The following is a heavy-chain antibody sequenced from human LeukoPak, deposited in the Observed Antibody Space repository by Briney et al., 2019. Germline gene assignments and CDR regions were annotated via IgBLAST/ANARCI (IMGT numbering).Heavy chain of an antibody. V-gene: IGHV4-34*01. CDR3: ARDGSNWSNDYYHGVDV. Sequence: SETLSLTCAVYGGSFSGYNWSWIRQRPGKGLDWIGEINHGGSTNFNPSLKSRVTMSVDTSKNQFSLRLISVTAADTAVYYCARDGSNWSNDYYHGVDVWGQGTTVTVSS. J-gene: IGHJ6*02. D-gene: IGHD4-11*01. CDR1: GGSFSGYN. CDR2: INHGGST.